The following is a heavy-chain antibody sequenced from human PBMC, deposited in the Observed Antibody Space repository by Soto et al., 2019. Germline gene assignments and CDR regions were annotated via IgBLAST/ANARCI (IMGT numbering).Heavy chain of an antibody. J-gene: IGHJ4*02. Sequence: QVQLVQSGAAVKKPGASVKVSCKASGYTFTSYDINWVRQAPGQGLEWMGWMNPNTGNAASAKKFQGRVTMTRNTSIIADSMQLSSLRSKNPAVDFAARVCRGTIGYLDYWGQGTLVTVSS. CDR2: MNPNTGNA. CDR1: GYTFTSYD. V-gene: IGHV1-8*02. CDR3: ARVCRGTIGYLDY. D-gene: IGHD1-1*01.